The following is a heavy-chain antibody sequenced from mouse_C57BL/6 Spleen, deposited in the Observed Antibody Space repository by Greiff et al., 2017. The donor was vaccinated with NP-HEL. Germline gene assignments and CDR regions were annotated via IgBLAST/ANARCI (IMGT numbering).Heavy chain of an antibody. J-gene: IGHJ4*01. D-gene: IGHD1-1*01. CDR3: AIIYYPMYYAMDY. V-gene: IGHV1-80*01. CDR2: IYPGDGDT. CDR1: GYAFSSYW. Sequence: QVQLKQSGAELVKPGASVKISCKASGYAFSSYWMNWVKQRPGKGLEWIGQIYPGDGDTNYNGKFKGKATLTADKSSSTAYMQLSSLTSEDSAVYYCAIIYYPMYYAMDYWGQGTSVTVSS.